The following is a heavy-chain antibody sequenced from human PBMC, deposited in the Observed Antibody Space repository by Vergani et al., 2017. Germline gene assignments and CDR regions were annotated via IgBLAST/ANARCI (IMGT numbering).Heavy chain of an antibody. J-gene: IGHJ3*01. CDR3: ARDGGEFVKDALEV. CDR1: GGPFSTGGHS. CDR2: IYTSGAT. Sequence: QVQLQESGPGLVKPSQILSLTFTVSGGPFSTGGHSWTWLRQSAGKGLDWIGRIYTSGATNYNPSLRNRHIMSVDASKKHFSLKLTSVTAADTAVYYCARDGGEFVKDALEVLGQGTKVTVTS. V-gene: IGHV4-61*02. D-gene: IGHD2-21*01.